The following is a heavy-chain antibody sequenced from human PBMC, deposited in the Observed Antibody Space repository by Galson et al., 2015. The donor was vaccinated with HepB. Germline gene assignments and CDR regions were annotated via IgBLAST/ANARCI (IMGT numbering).Heavy chain of an antibody. CDR2: IVVGSGNT. V-gene: IGHV1-58*02. Sequence: SVKVSCKASGFTFTSSAMQWVRQARGQRLEWIGWIVVGSGNTNYAQKFQERVTITRDMSTSTAYMELSSLRSEDTAVYYCAAGIAAAGYDAFDIWGQGTMVTVSS. CDR3: AAGIAAAGYDAFDI. J-gene: IGHJ3*02. D-gene: IGHD6-13*01. CDR1: GFTFTSSA.